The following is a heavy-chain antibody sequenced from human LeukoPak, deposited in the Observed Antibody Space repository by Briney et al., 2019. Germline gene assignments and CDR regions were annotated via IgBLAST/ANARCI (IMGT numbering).Heavy chain of an antibody. J-gene: IGHJ4*02. V-gene: IGHV1-69*13. Sequence: SVKVSCRASGGTFSSYAISWVRQAPGQGLEWMGGIIPIFGTANYAQKFQGRVTITADESTSTAYMELSSLRSEDTAVYYCARDPPRYSRGGGADYWGQGTLVTVSS. CDR3: ARDPPRYSRGGGADY. CDR2: IIPIFGTA. CDR1: GGTFSSYA. D-gene: IGHD6-13*01.